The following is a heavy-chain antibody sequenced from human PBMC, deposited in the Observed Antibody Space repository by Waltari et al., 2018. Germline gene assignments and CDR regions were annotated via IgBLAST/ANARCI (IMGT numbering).Heavy chain of an antibody. D-gene: IGHD2-21*01. J-gene: IGHJ4*02. CDR2: IWYDGSNK. V-gene: IGHV3-33*08. CDR1: GFTFSSYG. CDR3: ANTRCGGDCYPRY. Sequence: QVQLVESGGGVVQPGRSLRLSCAASGFTFSSYGMHWVRQAPGKGLEWGAGIWYDGSNKYYADSVKGRFTISRDNSKNTLYLQMNSLRAEDTAMYYCANTRCGGDCYPRYWGQGTLVTVSS.